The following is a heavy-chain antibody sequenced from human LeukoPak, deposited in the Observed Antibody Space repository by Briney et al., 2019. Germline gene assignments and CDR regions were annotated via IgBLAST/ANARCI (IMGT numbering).Heavy chain of an antibody. V-gene: IGHV3-23*01. CDR2: ISGSGGST. CDR1: GFTFSSYA. CDR3: AKDSGSYYYFDY. Sequence: GASLRLSCAASGFTFSSYAMSWVRQAPGKGLEWVSAISGSGGSTYYADSVKGRFTISRDNSKNTPYLQMNSLRAEDTAVYYCAKDSGSYYYFDYWGQGTLVTVSS. D-gene: IGHD1-26*01. J-gene: IGHJ4*02.